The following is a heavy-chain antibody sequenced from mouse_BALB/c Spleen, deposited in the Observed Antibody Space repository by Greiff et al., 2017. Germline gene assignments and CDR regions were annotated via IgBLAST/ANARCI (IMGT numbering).Heavy chain of an antibody. J-gene: IGHJ2*01. CDR2: ISSGGGYT. Sequence: EVHLVESGGDLVKPGGSLKLSCAASGFTFSSYGMSWVRQTPDKRLEWVATISSGGGYTYYPDSVKGRFTISRDNAKNTLYLQMSSLKSEDTAMYYCARRDGSFDYWGQGTTLTVSS. V-gene: IGHV5-6*01. CDR1: GFTFSSYG. CDR3: ARRDGSFDY. D-gene: IGHD2-3*01.